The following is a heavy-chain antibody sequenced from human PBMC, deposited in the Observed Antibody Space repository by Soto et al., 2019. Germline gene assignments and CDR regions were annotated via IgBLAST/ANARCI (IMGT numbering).Heavy chain of an antibody. V-gene: IGHV1-18*04. Sequence: GASVKVSCKASGYTFTSYGISWVRQAPGQGLEWMGWISAYNRNTNYAQKLQGRVTMTTDTYTSTASMELRSLRSDDTAVYYCARDRYRGYYDSSGYYYPPDYWGQGTLVTVSS. CDR1: GYTFTSYG. J-gene: IGHJ4*02. D-gene: IGHD3-22*01. CDR3: ARDRYRGYYDSSGYYYPPDY. CDR2: ISAYNRNT.